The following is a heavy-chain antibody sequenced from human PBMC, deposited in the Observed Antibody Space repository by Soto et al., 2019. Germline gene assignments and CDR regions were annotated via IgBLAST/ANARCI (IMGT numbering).Heavy chain of an antibody. Sequence: ASVKVSCKASGYTFTGYYMHWVRQAPGQGREWMGWINPNSGGTNYAQKFQGWVTMTRDTSISTAYMELSRLRSDDTAVYYCARVLGGDSSGWQNFDYWGQGTLVTVSS. V-gene: IGHV1-2*04. CDR1: GYTFTGYY. D-gene: IGHD6-19*01. CDR2: INPNSGGT. J-gene: IGHJ4*02. CDR3: ARVLGGDSSGWQNFDY.